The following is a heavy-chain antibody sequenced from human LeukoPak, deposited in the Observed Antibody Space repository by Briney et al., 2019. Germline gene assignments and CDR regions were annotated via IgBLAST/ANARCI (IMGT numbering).Heavy chain of an antibody. CDR2: IYYSGST. J-gene: IGHJ3*02. CDR1: GGSISSYY. Sequence: SETLSLTCTVSGGSISSYYWSWIRQPPGKGLEWIGYIYYSGSTNYNPSLKSRVTISVDTSKNQSSLKLSSVTAADTAVYYCARASLGFDAFDIWGQGTMVTVSS. CDR3: ARASLGFDAFDI. V-gene: IGHV4-59*01. D-gene: IGHD3-16*01.